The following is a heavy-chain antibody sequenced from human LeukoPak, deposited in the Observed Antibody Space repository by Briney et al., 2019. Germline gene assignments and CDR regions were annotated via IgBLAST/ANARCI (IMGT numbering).Heavy chain of an antibody. CDR3: ARDPLTVSAPGNNWFDP. V-gene: IGHV3-30*02. D-gene: IGHD4-11*01. CDR2: IRFDGSNK. J-gene: IGHJ5*02. Sequence: PGGSLRLSCAASGFTFNTYGMHWVRQAPGKGLEWVAFIRFDGSNKYYADSVKGRFTVSRDNAKNSLYLQMNSLRAEDTAVYYCARDPLTVSAPGNNWFDPWGQGALVTVSS. CDR1: GFTFNTYG.